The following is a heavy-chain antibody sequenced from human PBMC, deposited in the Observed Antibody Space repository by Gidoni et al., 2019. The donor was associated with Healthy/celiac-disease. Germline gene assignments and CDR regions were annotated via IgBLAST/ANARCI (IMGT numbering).Heavy chain of an antibody. Sequence: QVQLVQSGAEVKKPGASVKVSCKASGYTFTSYYMHWVRPAPVQGLEWMGIITPSGGSTSYAQKWQGRVTMTRDTSTSTVYMELSSLRSEDTAVYYCARDGARMWGDCSSTSCGPNWFDPWGQGTLVTVSS. V-gene: IGHV1-46*04. D-gene: IGHD2-2*01. J-gene: IGHJ5*02. CDR2: ITPSGGST. CDR3: ARDGARMWGDCSSTSCGPNWFDP. CDR1: GYTFTSYY.